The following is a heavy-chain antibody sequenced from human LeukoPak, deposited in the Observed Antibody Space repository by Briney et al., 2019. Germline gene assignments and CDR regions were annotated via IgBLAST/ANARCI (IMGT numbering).Heavy chain of an antibody. CDR3: ATIEAVRFHY. Sequence: GGSLRLSCAASGFGFSRYWMHWVRQAPGTGLKWVSRIYRDGSTTDYADSVKGRFTISRDNAKNSLYLQMNSLRPEDTAVYYCATIEAVRFHYWGQGTLVTVSS. CDR1: GFGFSRYW. J-gene: IGHJ4*02. D-gene: IGHD5-24*01. CDR2: IYRDGSTT. V-gene: IGHV3-74*01.